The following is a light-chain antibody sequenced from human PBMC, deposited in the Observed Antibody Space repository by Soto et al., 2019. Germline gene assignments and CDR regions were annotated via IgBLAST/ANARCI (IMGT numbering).Light chain of an antibody. J-gene: IGKJ5*01. CDR2: DAS. Sequence: DIQVTRSPSSLSASVVDIVTITFQASQNINNYLNWYQQKPGRAPKLLIYDASNLEAGVPSRFRGSGSGTDFTFTISRLQTEDIATYYCQQYENLPTFGQGTRLEIK. CDR3: QQYENLPT. V-gene: IGKV1-33*01. CDR1: QNINNY.